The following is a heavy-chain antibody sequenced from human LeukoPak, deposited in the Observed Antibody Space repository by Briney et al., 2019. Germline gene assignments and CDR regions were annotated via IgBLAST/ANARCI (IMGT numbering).Heavy chain of an antibody. J-gene: IGHJ6*03. D-gene: IGHD6-19*01. CDR3: ARDIAGYSSGWSSYYYMDV. Sequence: SETLSLTCTVSGYSISSGYYWGWIRQPPGKGLEWIGNIHHSGSTYYKPSLRSRVIISVDTSKNQFSLRLSSVTAADTAVYYCARDIAGYSSGWSSYYYMDVWGKGTTVTISS. CDR1: GYSISSGYY. V-gene: IGHV4-38-2*02. CDR2: IHHSGST.